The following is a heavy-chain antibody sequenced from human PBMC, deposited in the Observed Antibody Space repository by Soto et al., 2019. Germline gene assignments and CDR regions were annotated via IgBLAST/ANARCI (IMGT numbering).Heavy chain of an antibody. D-gene: IGHD1-26*01. J-gene: IGHJ4*02. Sequence: ASVKVSCKASGYTFTSYAMHWVRQAPGQRLEWMGWINAGNGNTKYSQKFQGRVTITRDTSASTAYMELSSLRSEDTAVYYCARDLRVGATDYWGQGTLVPVSS. CDR1: GYTFTSYA. CDR3: ARDLRVGATDY. CDR2: INAGNGNT. V-gene: IGHV1-3*01.